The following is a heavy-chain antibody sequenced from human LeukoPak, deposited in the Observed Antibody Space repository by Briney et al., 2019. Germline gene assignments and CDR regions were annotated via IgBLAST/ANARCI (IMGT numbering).Heavy chain of an antibody. V-gene: IGHV5-51*01. D-gene: IGHD1-26*01. Sequence: GESLKISCLASGYTFNIYWIAWVRLMPDKGLEWMGIVYPDHSRTIYSPSFQGQVTISADKSINTAYLQWSTLEASDTAIYYCTRLSGGSALRNDAFDIWGQGTMVTVSS. CDR1: GYTFNIYW. J-gene: IGHJ3*02. CDR2: VYPDHSRT. CDR3: TRLSGGSALRNDAFDI.